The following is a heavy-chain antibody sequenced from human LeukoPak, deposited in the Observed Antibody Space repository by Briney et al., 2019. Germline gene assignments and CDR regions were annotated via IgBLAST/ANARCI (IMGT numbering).Heavy chain of an antibody. J-gene: IGHJ4*02. CDR2: IIPIFGTA. V-gene: IGHV1-69*05. Sequence: PVASVKVSCKASGGTFSSYAISWVRQAPGQGLEWMGGIIPIFGTANCAQKFQGRVTITTDESTSTAYMELSSLRSEDTAVYYCARGGSYVYYFDYWGQGTLVTVSS. CDR1: GGTFSSYA. CDR3: ARGGSYVYYFDY. D-gene: IGHD1-26*01.